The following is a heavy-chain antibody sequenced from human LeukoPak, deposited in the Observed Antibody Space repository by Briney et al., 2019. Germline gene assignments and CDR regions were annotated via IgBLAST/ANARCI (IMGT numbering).Heavy chain of an antibody. D-gene: IGHD3-3*01. Sequence: GGSLRLSCAASGFTFSNAWMSWVRQAPGKGLEWVGRIKSKTDGGTTDYAAPVKGRFTISRDDSKNTLYLQMNSLKTEDTAVYYCTTEWDYDFWSGYGGGIWGQGTMVTVSS. CDR3: TTEWDYDFWSGYGGGI. CDR1: GFTFSNAW. J-gene: IGHJ3*02. V-gene: IGHV3-15*01. CDR2: IKSKTDGGTT.